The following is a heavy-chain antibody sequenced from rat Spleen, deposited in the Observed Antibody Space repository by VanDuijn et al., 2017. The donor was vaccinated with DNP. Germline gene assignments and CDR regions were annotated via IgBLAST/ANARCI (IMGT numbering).Heavy chain of an antibody. CDR2: ISYSGST. Sequence: EVQLQESGPGLVKPSQSLSLTCSVTGYSITSNYWGWIRKFPGNKMEWIGHISYSGSTSYNPSLKSRISITRDTSKNQFFLQLNSVTTEETATYYCARLSPFDYWGQGVMVTVSS. CDR1: GYSITSNY. CDR3: ARLSPFDY. V-gene: IGHV3-1*01. J-gene: IGHJ2*01. D-gene: IGHD3-8*01.